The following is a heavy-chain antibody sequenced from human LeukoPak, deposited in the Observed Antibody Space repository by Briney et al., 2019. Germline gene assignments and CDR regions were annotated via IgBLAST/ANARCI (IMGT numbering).Heavy chain of an antibody. CDR3: ARDINNYPDY. CDR1: GFTFSSYA. Sequence: GGSLRLSCAASGFTFSSYAMHWVRQAPGTGLEWVALISYDGNNKYYANSVRGRFAISRDSSKSTLYLQMNSLRAEDTSVYYCARDINNYPDYWGQGTLVTVSS. D-gene: IGHD3-10*01. V-gene: IGHV3-30*09. CDR2: ISYDGNNK. J-gene: IGHJ4*02.